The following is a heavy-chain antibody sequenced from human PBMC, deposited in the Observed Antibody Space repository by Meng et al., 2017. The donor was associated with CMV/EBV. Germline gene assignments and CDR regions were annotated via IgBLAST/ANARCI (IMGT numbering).Heavy chain of an antibody. CDR2: IKSKTDGGTT. V-gene: IGHV3-15*01. Sequence: SGFTFSNAWMSWVRQAPGKGLEWVGRIKSKTDGGTTDYAAPVKGRFTISRDDSKNTLYLQMNSLKTEDTAVYYCTTVVPAAMDFDYWGQGTLVTVFS. J-gene: IGHJ4*02. CDR1: GFTFSNAW. CDR3: TTVVPAAMDFDY. D-gene: IGHD2-2*01.